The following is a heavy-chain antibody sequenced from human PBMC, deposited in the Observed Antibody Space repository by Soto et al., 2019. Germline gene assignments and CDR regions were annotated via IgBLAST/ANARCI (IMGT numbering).Heavy chain of an antibody. D-gene: IGHD3-22*01. CDR1: GFTFSSYS. J-gene: IGHJ4*02. CDR3: ARGTYAYDSSGYYFRCGYFDY. V-gene: IGHV3-48*02. CDR2: ISTSSTI. Sequence: EVQLVESGGALVQPGGSLRLSCAASGFTFSSYSMNWVRQAPGKGLEWVSYISTSSTIYYADSMKGRFTISRDNAKNSLSLQMNSLRDEDTAVYYCARGTYAYDSSGYYFRCGYFDYWGQGTLVTVSS.